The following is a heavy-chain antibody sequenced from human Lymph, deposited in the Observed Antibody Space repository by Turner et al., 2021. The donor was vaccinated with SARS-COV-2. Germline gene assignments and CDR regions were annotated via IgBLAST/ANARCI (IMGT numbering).Heavy chain of an antibody. CDR1: GFTFSFYS. Sequence: DVQLVESGGGLVKTGGSLRLSCAASGFTFSFYSMNWVRQAPGKGLEWVSSISSSSSYIYYADSVKGRFTISRDNAKNSLCLQMNSLRAEDTAVYYCARDLAPYYYYGMDVWGQGTTVTVSS. CDR2: ISSSSSYI. CDR3: ARDLAPYYYYGMDV. J-gene: IGHJ6*02. D-gene: IGHD3-3*02. V-gene: IGHV3-21*01.